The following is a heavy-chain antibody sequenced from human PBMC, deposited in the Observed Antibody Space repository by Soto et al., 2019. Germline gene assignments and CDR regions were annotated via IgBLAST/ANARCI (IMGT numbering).Heavy chain of an antibody. Sequence: QVQLVQSGGEVKKPGASVKVSCKASGYTFTSYGITWVRQAPGQGLEYLGWISTYNGNTDFAQKVQNIVTLTTDTSTSTAYMELRSLRPADTAVYYCARVNFLITPNWFDPWGQGTLVSVSS. D-gene: IGHD3-16*01. CDR2: ISTYNGNT. CDR1: GYTFTSYG. V-gene: IGHV1-18*01. J-gene: IGHJ5*02. CDR3: ARVNFLITPNWFDP.